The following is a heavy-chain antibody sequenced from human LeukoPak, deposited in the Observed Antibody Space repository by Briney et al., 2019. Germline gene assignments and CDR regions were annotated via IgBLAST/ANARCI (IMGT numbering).Heavy chain of an antibody. D-gene: IGHD2-21*02. J-gene: IGHJ3*02. Sequence: QTLSLTCAISGDSVSSNSAVWTWIRPSPSRGLECLGRTYYRSKWYNDYAVSVESRITVNPDTSKNQFSLQLNSVTPEDTAVYYCARDTGTAISTFDIWGQGTMVTVSS. CDR3: ARDTGTAISTFDI. CDR2: TYYRSKWYN. V-gene: IGHV6-1*01. CDR1: GDSVSSNSAV.